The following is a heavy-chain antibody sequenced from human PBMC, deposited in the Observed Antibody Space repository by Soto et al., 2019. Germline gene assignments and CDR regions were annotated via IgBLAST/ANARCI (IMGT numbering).Heavy chain of an antibody. J-gene: IGHJ3*02. CDR1: GYTFTTYG. Sequence: QVQLVQSGGEVKKPGASVKVSCKASGYTFTTYGISWVRQAPGQGLEWMGWISAYNGNTSYAQKLQGRVTMTPDTSTSTAYMELRSLRSDDTAVYYCARVFFRLFAFEIWGQGTMVTVSS. CDR3: ARVFFRLFAFEI. CDR2: ISAYNGNT. D-gene: IGHD3-22*01. V-gene: IGHV1-18*01.